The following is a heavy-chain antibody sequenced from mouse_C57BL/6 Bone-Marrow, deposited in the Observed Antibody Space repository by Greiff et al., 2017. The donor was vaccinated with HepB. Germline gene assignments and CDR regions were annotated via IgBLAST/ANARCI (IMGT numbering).Heavy chain of an antibody. V-gene: IGHV5-9-1*02. J-gene: IGHJ3*01. D-gene: IGHD1-1*01. CDR3: TRDYYGSSWAWFAY. Sequence: EVKLVESGEGLVKPGGSLKLSCAASGFTFSSYAMSWVRQTPEKRLEWVAYISSGGDYIYYADTVKGRFTISRDNARNTLYLQMSSLKSEDTAMYYCTRDYYGSSWAWFAYWGQGTLVTVSA. CDR1: GFTFSSYA. CDR2: ISSGGDYI.